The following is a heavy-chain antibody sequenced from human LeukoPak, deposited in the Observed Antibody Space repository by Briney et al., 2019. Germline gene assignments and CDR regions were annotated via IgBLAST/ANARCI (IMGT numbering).Heavy chain of an antibody. CDR3: ARAPPYCSGGSCYSYFDY. Sequence: GGSLRLSCAASGFTFSSYAMHWVRQAPGKGLEWVAVISYDGSNKYYADSVKGRFTISRDNSKNTLYLQMNSLRAEDTAVYYCARAPPYCSGGSCYSYFDYWGQGTLVTVSS. CDR2: ISYDGSNK. V-gene: IGHV3-30-3*01. D-gene: IGHD2-15*01. J-gene: IGHJ4*02. CDR1: GFTFSSYA.